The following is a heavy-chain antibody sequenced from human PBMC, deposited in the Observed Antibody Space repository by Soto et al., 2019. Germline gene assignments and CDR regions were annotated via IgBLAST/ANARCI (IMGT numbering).Heavy chain of an antibody. Sequence: QVQLQQWGAGLLKPSETLSLTCAVYGGSFRGYYWRWIRQPPGKGLEWVGEINHGGSTNYNPSLKGRVTMSVDPSRNQFSLKLRSVTAADTAVYYCAGDLHDGDYGAAHYWGQGTLVPVSS. CDR3: AGDLHDGDYGAAHY. V-gene: IGHV4-34*01. CDR1: GGSFRGYY. J-gene: IGHJ4*02. CDR2: INHGGST. D-gene: IGHD4-17*01.